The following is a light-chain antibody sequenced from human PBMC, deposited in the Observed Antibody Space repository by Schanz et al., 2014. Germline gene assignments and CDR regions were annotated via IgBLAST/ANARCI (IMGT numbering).Light chain of an antibody. V-gene: IGLV2-8*01. J-gene: IGLJ2*01. CDR2: DVN. Sequence: QSALTQPASVSGSPGQSITISCTGTSSDVGGYNYVSWYQQHPGKAPKLMIYDVNNRPSGVPDRFSGSKSGNTASLTVSGLQADDEAEYYCSSYAGSNNVVFGGGTKLTVL. CDR3: SSYAGSNNVV. CDR1: SSDVGGYNY.